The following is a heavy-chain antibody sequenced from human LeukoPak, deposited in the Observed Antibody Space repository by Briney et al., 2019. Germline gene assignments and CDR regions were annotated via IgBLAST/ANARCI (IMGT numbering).Heavy chain of an antibody. J-gene: IGHJ4*02. CDR3: ARRGYSYGYYFDY. V-gene: IGHV1-69*06. D-gene: IGHD5-18*01. Sequence: ASVKVSCKASGGTFSSYAISWVRQAPGQGLEWMGGIIPIFGTANYAQKFQGRVTITADKSTSTAYMELSSLRSEDTAVYYCARRGYSYGYYFDYWGKGTLVTVSS. CDR1: GGTFSSYA. CDR2: IIPIFGTA.